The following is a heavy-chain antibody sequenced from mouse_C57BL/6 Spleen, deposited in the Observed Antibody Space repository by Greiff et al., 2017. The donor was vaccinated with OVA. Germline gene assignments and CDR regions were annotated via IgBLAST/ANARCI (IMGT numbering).Heavy chain of an antibody. D-gene: IGHD2-4*01. CDR3: ARQAYDYDRGWYFDV. CDR1: GFSLTSYG. Sequence: QVQLKQSGPGLVAPSQSLSITCTVSGFSLTSYGVHWVRQPPGKGLEWLVVIWSDGSTTYNSALKSRLSISKDNSKSQVFLKMNSLQTDDTAMYYCARQAYDYDRGWYFDVWGTGTTVTVSS. V-gene: IGHV2-6-1*01. CDR2: IWSDGST. J-gene: IGHJ1*03.